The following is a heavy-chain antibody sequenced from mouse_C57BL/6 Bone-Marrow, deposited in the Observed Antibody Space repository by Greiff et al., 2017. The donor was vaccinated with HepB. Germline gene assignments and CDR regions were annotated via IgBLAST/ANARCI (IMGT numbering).Heavy chain of an antibody. CDR1: GFTFSSYA. V-gene: IGHV5-4*01. Sequence: EVQRVESGGGLVKPGGSLKLSCAASGFTFSSYAMSWVRQTPEKRLEWVATISDGGSYTYYPDNVKGRFTISRDNAKNNLYLQMSHLKSEDTAMYYCARDRHYYGYYFDYWGQGTTRTVSS. CDR2: ISDGGSYT. D-gene: IGHD1-2*01. CDR3: ARDRHYYGYYFDY. J-gene: IGHJ2*01.